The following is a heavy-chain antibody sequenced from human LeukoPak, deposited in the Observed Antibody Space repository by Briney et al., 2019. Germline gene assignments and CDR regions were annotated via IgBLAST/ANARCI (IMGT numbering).Heavy chain of an antibody. CDR3: VRISYEPRALRENYFDY. D-gene: IGHD3-22*01. CDR2: ISSSSSTI. Sequence: GGSLRLSCAASGFTFSSYSMNWVRQAPGKGLEWVSYISSSSSTIYYADSVKGRFTISRDNAKNSLYLQMNSLRAEDTAVYYCVRISYEPRALRENYFDYWGQGTLVTVSS. CDR1: GFTFSSYS. J-gene: IGHJ4*02. V-gene: IGHV3-48*01.